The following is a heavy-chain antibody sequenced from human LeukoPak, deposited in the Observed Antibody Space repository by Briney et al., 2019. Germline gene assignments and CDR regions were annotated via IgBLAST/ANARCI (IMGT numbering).Heavy chain of an antibody. Sequence: SETLSLTCAVYGGSFSGYYWSWIRQPPGKGLEWIGEINHSGSTNYNPSLKSRVTISVDTSKNQFSLKLSSVTAADTAVYYCARGGAAAFYYYYYYGMDVWGQGTTVTVSS. CDR3: ARGGAAAFYYYYYYGMDV. V-gene: IGHV4-34*01. J-gene: IGHJ6*02. CDR1: GGSFSGYY. D-gene: IGHD6-13*01. CDR2: INHSGST.